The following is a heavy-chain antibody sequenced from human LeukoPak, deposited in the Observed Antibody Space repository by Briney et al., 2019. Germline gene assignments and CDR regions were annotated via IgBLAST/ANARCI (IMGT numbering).Heavy chain of an antibody. Sequence: PSETLPLTCTVSGGSISSGDYYWSWIRQPPGKGLEWIGYIYYTGSTYYNPSLKSRVTMSVDTSKNQFSLKLSSVTAADTAVYYCARENYRLKTRWFDPWGQGTLVTASS. J-gene: IGHJ5*02. D-gene: IGHD1-7*01. V-gene: IGHV4-30-4*01. CDR3: ARENYRLKTRWFDP. CDR1: GGSISSGDYY. CDR2: IYYTGST.